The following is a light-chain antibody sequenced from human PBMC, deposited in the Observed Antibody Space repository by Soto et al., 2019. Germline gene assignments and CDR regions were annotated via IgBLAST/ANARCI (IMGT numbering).Light chain of an antibody. CDR2: GTS. CDR3: QQYNNWTWT. Sequence: EIVMTQSPVTLSVSPGERATLSCRAIQNISRSLAWYQQKPGQGPSLXIYGTSTRAGGVPARFSGSGSGTEFTLTISSLQSEDFAVYYCQQYNNWTWTFGQGTKVDIK. V-gene: IGKV3-15*01. J-gene: IGKJ1*01. CDR1: QNISRS.